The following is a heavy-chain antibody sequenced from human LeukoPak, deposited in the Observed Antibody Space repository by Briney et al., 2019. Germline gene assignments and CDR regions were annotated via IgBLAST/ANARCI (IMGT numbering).Heavy chain of an antibody. CDR2: ISSSGSTT. J-gene: IGHJ4*02. V-gene: IGHV3-48*03. CDR3: ARPPALNY. CDR1: GFTFSSFE. Sequence: GGSLRLSCTASGFTFSSFEMNWVRQAPGKGLEWVSYISSSGSTTYYADSVKGRFTISRDNAKNSLYLQMHSLRVEDTAVYYCARPPALNYWGQGTLFTVSS.